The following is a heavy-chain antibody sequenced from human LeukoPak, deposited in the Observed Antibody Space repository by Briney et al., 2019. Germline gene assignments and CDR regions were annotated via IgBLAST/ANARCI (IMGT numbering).Heavy chain of an antibody. D-gene: IGHD2/OR15-2a*01. V-gene: IGHV4-4*02. CDR1: GGSIGSNNW. J-gene: IGHJ4*02. CDR3: AREGGPFRPLDY. Sequence: KSSGTLSLTCGVSGGSIGSNNWWTWVRQPPGKGLEWIGEVNVLGNTNYNPSLESRVTISIDKSENHVSLKLTSVTAADTAVYYCAREGGPFRPLDYSGQGTLVTVSS. CDR2: VNVLGNT.